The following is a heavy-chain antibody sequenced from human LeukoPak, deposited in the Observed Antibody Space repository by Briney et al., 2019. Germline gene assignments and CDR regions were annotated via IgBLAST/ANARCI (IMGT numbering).Heavy chain of an antibody. CDR2: IYPGDSDT. CDR1: GYSFTSYW. Sequence: GESLKISCKGSGYSFTSYWIGWVRQMPGKGLEWMGIIYPGDSDTRYSPSFKGQVTISADKSISTAYLQWSSLKASDTAMYYCARRPTRSYYYDSSGYYSYYFDYWGQGTLVTVSS. J-gene: IGHJ4*02. CDR3: ARRPTRSYYYDSSGYYSYYFDY. D-gene: IGHD3-22*01. V-gene: IGHV5-51*01.